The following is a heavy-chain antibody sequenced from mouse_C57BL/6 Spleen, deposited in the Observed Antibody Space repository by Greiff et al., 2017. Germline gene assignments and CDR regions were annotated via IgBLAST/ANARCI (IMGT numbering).Heavy chain of an antibody. J-gene: IGHJ1*03. CDR3: ARCDYDEGPYFDV. CDR2: ISSGSSTI. D-gene: IGHD2-4*01. V-gene: IGHV5-17*01. Sequence: EVHLVESGGGLVKPGGSLKLSCAASGFTFSDYGMHWVRQAPEKGLEWVAYISSGSSTIYYADTVKGRFTISRDNAKNTLFLQMTSLRSEDTAMYYCARCDYDEGPYFDVWGTGTTVTVSS. CDR1: GFTFSDYG.